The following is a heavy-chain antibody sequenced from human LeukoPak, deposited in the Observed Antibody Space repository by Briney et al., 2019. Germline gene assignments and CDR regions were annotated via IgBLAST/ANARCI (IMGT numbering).Heavy chain of an antibody. J-gene: IGHJ6*02. D-gene: IGHD3-3*01. V-gene: IGHV3-23*01. CDR1: GFTFSSYA. Sequence: GGSLRLSCAASGFTFSSYAMSWVRQAPGKGLEWVSAISGSGGSTYYADSVKGRFTISRDNSKNTLYLQMNSLRAEDTAVYYCAKDGYDTPDYYGMDVWGQGTTVTVSS. CDR3: AKDGYDTPDYYGMDV. CDR2: ISGSGGST.